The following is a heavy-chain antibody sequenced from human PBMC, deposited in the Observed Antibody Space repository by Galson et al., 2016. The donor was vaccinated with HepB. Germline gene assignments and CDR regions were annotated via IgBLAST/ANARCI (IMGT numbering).Heavy chain of an antibody. Sequence: SETLSLTCAVYGGSFNGYYWSWISQPPGKGLEWNGEINTSGSTHNHPSLKSRVTISVTTSKKQFSLKLSSLTAADPAVYYCARVTGLRFLELIIRGAFDYWGQGTLVPVSS. V-gene: IGHV4-34*01. CDR2: INTSGST. CDR1: GGSFNGYY. D-gene: IGHD3-3*01. J-gene: IGHJ4*02. CDR3: ARVTGLRFLELIIRGAFDY.